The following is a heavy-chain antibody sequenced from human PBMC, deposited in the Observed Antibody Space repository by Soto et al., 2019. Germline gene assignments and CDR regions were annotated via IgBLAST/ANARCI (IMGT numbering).Heavy chain of an antibody. V-gene: IGHV3-23*01. CDR3: AKGESNDGYDAVDI. Sequence: EVQLLESGGGLVQPGGSLRLSCAASGFTFSSYVMNWVRQAPGKGLEWVSTISGSGGSTYYADSVEGRFTFSRDTSKNRLELLMNSLRADETAVYYCAKGESNDGYDAVDIWGQGTMVTVSS. CDR2: ISGSGGST. J-gene: IGHJ3*02. D-gene: IGHD1-26*01. CDR1: GFTFSSYV.